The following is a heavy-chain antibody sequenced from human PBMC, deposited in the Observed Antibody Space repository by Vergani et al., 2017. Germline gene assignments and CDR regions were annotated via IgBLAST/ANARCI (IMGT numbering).Heavy chain of an antibody. CDR1: GAYVGSGGYY. J-gene: IGHJ6*03. V-gene: IGHV4-31*03. CDR3: ARQKDYYMDV. Sequence: QVQLQESGPGLVKASQTLSLTCSVPGAYVGSGGYYWSWVRQRPGMGLDWICYIHYSGTTYYNPSLESRLTISLDTSENHLSLKLTSVTAADTAVYYCARQKDYYMDVWGKGATVTVS. CDR2: IHYSGTT.